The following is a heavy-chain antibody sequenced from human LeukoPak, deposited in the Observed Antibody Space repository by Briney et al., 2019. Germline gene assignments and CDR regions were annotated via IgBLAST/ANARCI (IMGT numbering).Heavy chain of an antibody. J-gene: IGHJ4*02. V-gene: IGHV3-9*01. CDR3: AKGNGYKFGAFDY. D-gene: IGHD5-24*01. CDR1: GFTFDDYA. Sequence: PGRSLRLSCAASGFTFDDYAMHWVRQAPGKGLEWVSGISWNSGSIGYADSVKGRFTISRDNAKNSLYLQMNSLRAEDRALYYCAKGNGYKFGAFDYWGQGTLVTVSS. CDR2: ISWNSGSI.